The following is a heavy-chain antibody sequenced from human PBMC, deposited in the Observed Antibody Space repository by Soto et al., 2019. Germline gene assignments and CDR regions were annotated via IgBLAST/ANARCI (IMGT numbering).Heavy chain of an antibody. J-gene: IGHJ5*02. CDR1: GFTFSSYA. CDR3: AKWGAATTMIVVPKGTRFDP. Sequence: GGSLRLSCAASGFTFSSYAMSWVRQAPGKGLEWVSAISGSGGSTYYADSGKGRFTISRDNSKNTLYLQMNSLRAEDTAVYYCAKWGAATTMIVVPKGTRFDPWGQGSLVTVSS. V-gene: IGHV3-23*01. CDR2: ISGSGGST. D-gene: IGHD3-22*01.